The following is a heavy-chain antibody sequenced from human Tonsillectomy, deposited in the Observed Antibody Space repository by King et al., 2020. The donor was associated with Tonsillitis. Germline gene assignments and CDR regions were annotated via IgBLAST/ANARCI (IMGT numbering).Heavy chain of an antibody. V-gene: IGHV3-30*18. J-gene: IGHJ4*02. CDR1: GFTFSNYG. CDR3: AKDLSGSH. D-gene: IGHD3-9*01. CDR2: ISYDGSNK. Sequence: QLVQSGGGVVQPGRSLRLSCAASGFTFSNYGMHWVRQAPGKGLEWVAVISYDGSNKYYADSVKGRFTISREDAKNTLYLQMNSLRAGDRAVYYCAKDLSGSHWGQGTLVTVSS.